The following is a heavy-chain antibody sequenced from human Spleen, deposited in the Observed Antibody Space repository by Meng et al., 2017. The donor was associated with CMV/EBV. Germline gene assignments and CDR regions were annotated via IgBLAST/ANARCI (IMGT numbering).Heavy chain of an antibody. Sequence: SETLSLTCTVSGGSISSSSYYWGWIRQPPGKGLEWIGSSYYSGSTYYNPPLKSRVTISVDTSKNQFSLKLSSVTAADTAVYYCARQRVGYYYFDYWGQGTLVTVSS. J-gene: IGHJ4*02. D-gene: IGHD5-18*01. CDR3: ARQRVGYYYFDY. CDR2: SYYSGST. V-gene: IGHV4-39*01. CDR1: GGSISSSSYY.